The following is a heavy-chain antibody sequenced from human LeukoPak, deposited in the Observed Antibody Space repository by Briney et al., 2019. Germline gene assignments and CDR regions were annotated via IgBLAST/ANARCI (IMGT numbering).Heavy chain of an antibody. Sequence: ASVKVSCKASGYTFTSYDINWVRQATGQGLEWMGWMNPNSGNTGYAQKFQGRVTMTRNTSISTAYMELSSLRSEDTAVYYCARGSNTYYDFWSGYYTGWYYYYYMDVWGKGTTVTVSS. CDR1: GYTFTSYD. J-gene: IGHJ6*03. D-gene: IGHD3-3*01. CDR2: MNPNSGNT. V-gene: IGHV1-8*01. CDR3: ARGSNTYYDFWSGYYTGWYYYYYMDV.